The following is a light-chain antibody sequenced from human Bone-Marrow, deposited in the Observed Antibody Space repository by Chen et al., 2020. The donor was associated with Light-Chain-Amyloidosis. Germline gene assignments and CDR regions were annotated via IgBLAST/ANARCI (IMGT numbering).Light chain of an antibody. CDR2: AAS. J-gene: IGKJ4*01. CDR3: QQSYSTPLT. V-gene: IGKV1-39*01. Sequence: DIQMTQSPSSLSASVGDRVTITCRASQSISSYVNWYQQKPGKAPKLLIYAASSLQSGVPSRFSGSGSGTDFTLTISSLQPEDVATYYCQQSYSTPLTFGGGTKVEIK. CDR1: QSISSY.